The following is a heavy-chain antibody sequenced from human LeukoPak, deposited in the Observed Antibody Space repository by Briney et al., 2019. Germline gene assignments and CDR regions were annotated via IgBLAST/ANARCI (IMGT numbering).Heavy chain of an antibody. CDR2: INAGNGNT. Sequence: ASVKVSCKASGYTFTSYAMRWVRQAPGQRLEWMGWINAGNGNTKYSQKFQGRVTITRDTSAGTAYMELSSLRSEDTAVYYCARLKYCTNGVCYAGFDYWGRGTLVTVSS. V-gene: IGHV1-3*01. J-gene: IGHJ4*02. D-gene: IGHD2-8*01. CDR1: GYTFTSYA. CDR3: ARLKYCTNGVCYAGFDY.